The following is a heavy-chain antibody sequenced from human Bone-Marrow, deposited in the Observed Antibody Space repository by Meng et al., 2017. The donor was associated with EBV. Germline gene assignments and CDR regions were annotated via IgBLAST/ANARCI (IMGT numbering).Heavy chain of an antibody. Sequence: QVQLRGSGRGRVKPRAARPLTVTVAGGSVSSRSYDWTLIRQATRKGLEWIGYVYYSGSNKYNHSLKNRVTISVDTSKNQFSLKLSSVTAADTAVYFCANLIVLSTGRDHWGQGTLVTVSS. CDR1: GGSVSSRSYD. CDR3: ANLIVLSTGRDH. J-gene: IGHJ4*02. D-gene: IGHD4/OR15-4a*01. V-gene: IGHV4-61*01. CDR2: VYYSGSN.